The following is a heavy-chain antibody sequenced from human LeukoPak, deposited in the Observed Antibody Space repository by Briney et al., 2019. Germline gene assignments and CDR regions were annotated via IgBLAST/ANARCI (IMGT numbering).Heavy chain of an antibody. CDR1: GFTLSSDS. CDR3: ARGDPPRAEYYYGMDV. J-gene: IGHJ6*02. CDR2: SSSSSYI. D-gene: IGHD6-25*01. Sequence: GGSLRLSCAASGFTLSSDSMNWVRQAPGKGLEWVSSSSSSSYIYYADSVKGRFTISRDNAKNSLYLQMNSLRAEDTAVYYCARGDPPRAEYYYGMDVWGQGTTVTVSS. V-gene: IGHV3-21*01.